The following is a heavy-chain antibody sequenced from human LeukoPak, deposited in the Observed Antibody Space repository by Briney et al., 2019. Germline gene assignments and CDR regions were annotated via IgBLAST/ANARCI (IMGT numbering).Heavy chain of an antibody. CDR1: GYTFTSYG. CDR3: ATRRTEGLFIRGFDY. CDR2: ISAYNDNT. D-gene: IGHD3/OR15-3a*01. J-gene: IGHJ4*02. Sequence: ASVKVSCKASGYTFTSYGISWVRQAPGQGLEWMGWISAYNDNTNYAQKLQGRVTMTTDTSTSTAYMELSSLRSEDTAVYYCATRRTEGLFIRGFDYWGQGTLVTVSS. V-gene: IGHV1-18*01.